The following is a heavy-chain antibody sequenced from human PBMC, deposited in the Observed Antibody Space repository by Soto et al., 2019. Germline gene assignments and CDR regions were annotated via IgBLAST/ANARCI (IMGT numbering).Heavy chain of an antibody. J-gene: IGHJ4*02. CDR2: ISGSGGST. Sequence: GGSLRLSWGAAGGPFSSYAMSWVRPAPGKGLEWVSAISGSGGSTDYVDSVKGRFTISRDNSKNTLYLQMNSLRAEDTAVYYCAKLQAYTYGPGAYFDYWGQGTLVTVSS. D-gene: IGHD5-18*01. CDR3: AKLQAYTYGPGAYFDY. CDR1: GGPFSSYA. V-gene: IGHV3-23*01.